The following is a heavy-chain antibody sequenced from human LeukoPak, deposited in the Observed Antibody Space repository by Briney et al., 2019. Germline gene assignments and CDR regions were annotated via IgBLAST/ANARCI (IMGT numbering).Heavy chain of an antibody. CDR2: IYYSGST. Sequence: SETLSLTCTVSGVSISSSSYYWGWIRQPPGKGLEWIGTIYYSGSTYYNPSLKSRVTISVDTSKNQFSLKLSSVTAADTAVYYCARYSNYVQFFDYWGQGTLVTVSS. J-gene: IGHJ4*02. D-gene: IGHD4-11*01. CDR1: GVSISSSSYY. V-gene: IGHV4-39*07. CDR3: ARYSNYVQFFDY.